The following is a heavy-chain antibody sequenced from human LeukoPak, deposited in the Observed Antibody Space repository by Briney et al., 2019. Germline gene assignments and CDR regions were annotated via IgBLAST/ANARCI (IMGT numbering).Heavy chain of an antibody. CDR2: ISAYNGNT. J-gene: IGHJ3*02. V-gene: IGHV1-18*01. Sequence: ASVKVSCKASGYTFTGYGISWVRQAPGQGLEWMGWISAYNGNTNYAQKLQGRVTMTTDTSTSTAYMELRGLRSDDTAVYYCARKGDLSGWYQLLSDAFDIWGQGTMVTVSS. CDR1: GYTFTGYG. D-gene: IGHD2-2*01. CDR3: ARKGDLSGWYQLLSDAFDI.